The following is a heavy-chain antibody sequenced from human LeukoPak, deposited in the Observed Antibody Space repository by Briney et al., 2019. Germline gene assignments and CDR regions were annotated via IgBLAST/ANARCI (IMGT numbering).Heavy chain of an antibody. CDR1: GYTFTSYD. V-gene: IGHV1-8*01. D-gene: IGHD3-22*01. CDR3: ARQNYYDSRDYDYRTPADY. J-gene: IGHJ4*02. CDR2: MNPNSGNT. Sequence: ASVKVSCKASGYTFTSYDINWVRQATGQGLEWMGWMNPNSGNTGYAQKFQGRVTMTRNTSISTAYMELSSLRSEDTAVYYCARQNYYDSRDYDYRTPADYWGQGTLVTVSS.